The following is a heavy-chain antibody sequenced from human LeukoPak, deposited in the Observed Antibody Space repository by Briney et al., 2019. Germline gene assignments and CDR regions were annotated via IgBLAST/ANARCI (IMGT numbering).Heavy chain of an antibody. CDR1: GFTFSSYA. CDR3: AKDVGATTGY. Sequence: GGSLSLSCAASGFTFSSYAMSWVRQAPGKGLEWVSAISGSSGSTYYADSVKGRFTISRDNSKNTLYLQMNSLRAEDTAVYYCAKDVGATTGYWGQGTLVTVSS. J-gene: IGHJ4*02. CDR2: ISGSSGST. D-gene: IGHD1-26*01. V-gene: IGHV3-23*01.